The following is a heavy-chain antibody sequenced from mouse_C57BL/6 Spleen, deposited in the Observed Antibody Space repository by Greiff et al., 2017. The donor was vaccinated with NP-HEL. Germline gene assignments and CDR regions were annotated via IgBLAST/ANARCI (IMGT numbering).Heavy chain of an antibody. J-gene: IGHJ1*03. CDR2: FHPYNDDT. Sequence: QVQLKESGAELVKPGASVKMSCKASGYTFTTYPIEWMKQNHGKSLEWIGNFHPYNDDTKYNEKFKGKATLTVEKSSSTVYLELSRLTSDDSAVYYCAILAYYGSSQWYFDVWGTGTTVTVSS. D-gene: IGHD1-1*01. CDR1: GYTFTTYP. V-gene: IGHV1-47*01. CDR3: AILAYYGSSQWYFDV.